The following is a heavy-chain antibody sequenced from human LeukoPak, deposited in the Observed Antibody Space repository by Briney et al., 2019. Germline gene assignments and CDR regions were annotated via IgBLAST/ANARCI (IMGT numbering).Heavy chain of an antibody. CDR1: GFTFSSYW. CDR2: IKQDGSEK. J-gene: IGHJ4*02. Sequence: GGSLRLSCAASGFTFSSYWMSWVRQAPGKGLEWVANIKQDGSEKYYVDSVKGRFIISRDNAKNSLYLQMNSLRAEDTAVYYCARDRGPGSDHYFDYWGQGTLVTVSS. CDR3: ARDRGPGSDHYFDY. V-gene: IGHV3-7*01. D-gene: IGHD3-10*01.